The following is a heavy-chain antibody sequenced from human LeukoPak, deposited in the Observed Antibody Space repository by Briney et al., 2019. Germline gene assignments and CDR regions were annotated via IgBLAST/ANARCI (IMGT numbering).Heavy chain of an antibody. CDR1: DSTIGTYA. D-gene: IGHD6-6*01. CDR2: MSGGGLST. Sequence: PGGSLRLSCAAPDSTIGTYAVTWVRLVPGKGLEWVSGMSGGGLSTDYARSVKGRFTISRDTAKNSFYLQMNSLGAEDTALYYCAKDRSSGQGEAARILAYWGQGILVTVSS. V-gene: IGHV3-23*01. J-gene: IGHJ4*02. CDR3: AKDRSSGQGEAARILAY.